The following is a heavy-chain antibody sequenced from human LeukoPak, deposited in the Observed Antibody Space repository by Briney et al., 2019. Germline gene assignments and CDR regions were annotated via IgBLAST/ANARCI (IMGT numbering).Heavy chain of an antibody. CDR1: GFTFSTYG. V-gene: IGHV3-30*18. D-gene: IGHD3-10*01. J-gene: IGHJ4*02. CDR2: ISYDGSDE. CDR3: AKSYGSGSYHGVGY. Sequence: PGGSLRLSCATSGFTFSTYGMHWVRQAPGKRLEWMAIISYDGSDEYYADSVKGRFTISRDSSKNTLYLQMNSLRAEDTAVYYCAKSYGSGSYHGVGYWGQGTLVTVSS.